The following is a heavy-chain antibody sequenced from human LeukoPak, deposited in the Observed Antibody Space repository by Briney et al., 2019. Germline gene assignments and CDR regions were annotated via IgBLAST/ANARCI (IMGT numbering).Heavy chain of an antibody. V-gene: IGHV4-59*01. D-gene: IGHD6-13*01. CDR3: ARWAAAAAGYFDY. J-gene: IGHJ4*02. CDR2: IYYSGSN. Sequence: SETLSLTCTVSGYPISSGYYWAWIRQPPGKGLEWIGYIYYSGSNNYNPSLKSRVTISVDTSKNQLSLKLSSVTAADTAVYYCARWAAAAAGYFDYWGQGTLVTVSS. CDR1: GYPISSGYY.